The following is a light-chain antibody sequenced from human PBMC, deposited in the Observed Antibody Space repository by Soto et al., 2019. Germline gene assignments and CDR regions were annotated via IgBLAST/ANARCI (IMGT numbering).Light chain of an antibody. CDR1: QGISSA. Sequence: AIQLTQSPSSLSASVGDRVTITCRASQGISSALAWYQQKPGKAPKLLIYDASSLESGVPSRFSGSGSGTDFTLTIFILQPEDFATYYCQQFNSYPVTFGQGTRLEIK. CDR2: DAS. J-gene: IGKJ5*01. CDR3: QQFNSYPVT. V-gene: IGKV1-13*02.